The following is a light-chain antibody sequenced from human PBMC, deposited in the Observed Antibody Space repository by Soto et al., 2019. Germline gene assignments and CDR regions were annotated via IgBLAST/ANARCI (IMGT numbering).Light chain of an antibody. J-gene: IGLJ1*01. CDR1: SSDIGGDSY. CDR2: EVT. V-gene: IGLV2-14*01. Sequence: QSVLTQPASISGSPGQSITISCTGTSSDIGGDSYVSWYQQHPGKAPKLMIYEVTRRPSGVSDRFSGSKSGNMASLTISGLQAEDEADYYCAAWDDSLSGRYVFGTGTKLTVL. CDR3: AAWDDSLSGRYV.